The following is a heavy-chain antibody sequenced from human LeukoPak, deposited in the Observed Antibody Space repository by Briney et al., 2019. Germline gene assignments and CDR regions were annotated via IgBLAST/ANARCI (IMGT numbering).Heavy chain of an antibody. J-gene: IGHJ4*02. Sequence: PGGSLRLSCAASGFTFSSYAMSSVRQAPGKGLEWVSAISGSGGSTYYADSVKGRFTNSRDNSKNTLYLQMNSLRAEDTAVYYCAKRKVSREYYFDYWGQGTLVTVSS. CDR2: ISGSGGST. V-gene: IGHV3-23*01. CDR3: AKRKVSREYYFDY. CDR1: GFTFSSYA.